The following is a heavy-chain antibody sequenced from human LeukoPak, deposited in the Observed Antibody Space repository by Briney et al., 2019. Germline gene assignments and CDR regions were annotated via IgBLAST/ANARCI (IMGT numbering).Heavy chain of an antibody. V-gene: IGHV3-11*06. CDR1: GFTFSDYY. CDR3: ARDLRIGYSTDPVLDH. D-gene: IGHD6-13*01. Sequence: GGSLRLFCAASGFTFSDYYMSWIRQAPGKGLEWVSYISSSSSYKNYADSVKGRFTISRDNAKNSLYLQMNSLRAEDTAVYYCARDLRIGYSTDPVLDHWGRGTVVSVSS. CDR2: ISSSSSYK. J-gene: IGHJ4*02.